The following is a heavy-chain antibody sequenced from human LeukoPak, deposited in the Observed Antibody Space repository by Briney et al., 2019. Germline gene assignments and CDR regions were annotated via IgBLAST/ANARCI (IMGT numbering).Heavy chain of an antibody. CDR1: GFTFDDSA. D-gene: IGHD3-22*01. CDR3: AKAPPYYSDSSGYFQD. Sequence: QTGGSLRLSCAASGFTFDDSAMRWVRQVPGKGLEWVSGISWNSGIIDYADSVKGRFTISRDNAKNSLFLQMNNLRPDDTAFYYCAKAPPYYSDSSGYFQDWGQGTLVTVSS. J-gene: IGHJ1*01. CDR2: ISWNSGII. V-gene: IGHV3-9*01.